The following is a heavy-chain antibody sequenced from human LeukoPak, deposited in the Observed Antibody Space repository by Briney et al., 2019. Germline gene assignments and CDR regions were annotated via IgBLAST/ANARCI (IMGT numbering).Heavy chain of an antibody. CDR3: ARGPRGATIQFPLDY. Sequence: PSETLSLTCAVYGGSFSGYYWSWIRQPPGKGLEWIGEINHSGSTNYNPSLKSRVTISVDTSKNQFSLKLSSVTAADTAVYYCARGPRGATIQFPLDYWGQGTLVTVSS. CDR2: INHSGST. D-gene: IGHD5-24*01. CDR1: GGSFSGYY. V-gene: IGHV4-34*01. J-gene: IGHJ4*02.